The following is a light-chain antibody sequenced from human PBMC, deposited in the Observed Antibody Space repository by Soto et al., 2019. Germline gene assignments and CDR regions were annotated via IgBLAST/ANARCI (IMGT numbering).Light chain of an antibody. CDR1: RSVSSD. J-gene: IGKJ4*01. Sequence: EIVMTQSPATLSVSPGERATLSCRASRSVSSDLAWYQQKPGQAPRLLIYGASNRATGIPDRFSGSGSGTDFTLTISKLEPEDFAVYYCQQYNKWPLTFGGGTKVDIK. CDR2: GAS. CDR3: QQYNKWPLT. V-gene: IGKV3D-15*01.